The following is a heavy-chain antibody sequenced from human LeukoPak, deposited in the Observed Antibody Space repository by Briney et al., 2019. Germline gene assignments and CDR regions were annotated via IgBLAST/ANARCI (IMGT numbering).Heavy chain of an antibody. Sequence: GGSLRLSCAASGFAFSSYEMSWVRQAPGKGLEWVANIKQDGSEKYYVDSVKGRFTISRDSAKNSLYLQVNSLRAEDTAVYYCASTTISPVGGMDVWGQGTTVTVSS. CDR1: GFAFSSYE. D-gene: IGHD2/OR15-2a*01. CDR3: ASTTISPVGGMDV. V-gene: IGHV3-7*05. CDR2: IKQDGSEK. J-gene: IGHJ6*02.